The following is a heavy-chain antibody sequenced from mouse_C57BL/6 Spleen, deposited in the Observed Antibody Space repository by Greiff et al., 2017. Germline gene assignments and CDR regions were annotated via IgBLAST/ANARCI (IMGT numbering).Heavy chain of an antibody. Sequence: ESGPGLVKPSQSLSLTCSVTGYSITSGYYWNWIRPFPGNKLEWMGYISYDGSHNYNPSLKNPISITRDTSKNQFFLKLNSVTTEETSTCYRAREGVRRVPSYFDYWGKGTTLTVSS. CDR2: ISYDGSH. J-gene: IGHJ2*01. CDR3: AREGVRRVPSYFDY. CDR1: GYSITSGYY. V-gene: IGHV3-6*01. D-gene: IGHD2-14*01.